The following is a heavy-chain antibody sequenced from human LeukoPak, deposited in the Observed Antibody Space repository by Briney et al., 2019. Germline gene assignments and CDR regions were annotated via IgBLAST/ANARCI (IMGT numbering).Heavy chain of an antibody. D-gene: IGHD3-22*01. CDR3: AKGGSYYYDSSGYFGY. Sequence: GGSLRLACAASGFTFTKYAMNGVRQAPGKGLEWVSGISGSGGSTYYADSVKGRFTISRDNSKNTLSLQMKSLRAEDTAVYYCAKGGSYYYDSSGYFGYWGQGTLVTVSS. J-gene: IGHJ4*02. V-gene: IGHV3-23*01. CDR1: GFTFTKYA. CDR2: ISGSGGST.